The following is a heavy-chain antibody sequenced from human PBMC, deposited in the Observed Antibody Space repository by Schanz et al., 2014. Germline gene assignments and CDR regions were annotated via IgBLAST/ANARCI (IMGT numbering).Heavy chain of an antibody. Sequence: EVQLVESGGGLVKPGGSLRLSCTASRIIFGTYSMNWIRQTPKGLEWVSSINSRSNFIYYADSVKGRFTISRDNAKNSLYLQMNSLRAEDTAVDDCAGAVATMRADSFDIWGQGTMXAVSS. CDR3: AGAVATMRADSFDI. CDR1: RIIFGTYS. CDR2: INSRSNFI. J-gene: IGHJ3*02. D-gene: IGHD5-12*01. V-gene: IGHV3-21*01.